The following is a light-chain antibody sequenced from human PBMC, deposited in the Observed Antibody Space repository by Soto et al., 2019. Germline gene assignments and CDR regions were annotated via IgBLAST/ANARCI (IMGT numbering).Light chain of an antibody. J-gene: IGKJ1*01. CDR2: KAS. V-gene: IGKV1-5*03. CDR3: KQYNDNWT. Sequence: DIQMTQSASTLSASVGDRVTITCRASQSISSWLAWYQQKPGKAPKLLIYKASTLQSGVPSRFSGSGSGTEFTLAISSLQPDDSATYYCKQYNDNWTFGQGTKVDIK. CDR1: QSISSW.